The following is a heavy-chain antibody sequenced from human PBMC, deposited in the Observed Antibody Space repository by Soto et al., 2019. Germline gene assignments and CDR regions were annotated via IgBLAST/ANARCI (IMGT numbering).Heavy chain of an antibody. D-gene: IGHD3-10*01. CDR3: ARVYHGRDGMDV. CDR1: GFTFSIYW. CDR2: IKQDGSEK. Sequence: GGSLRLSCAASGFTFSIYWMSWVRQAPGKGLEWVANIKQDGSEKYYVDSVKGRFTISRDNAKNSLYLQMNSLRAEDTAVYYCARVYHGRDGMDVWGQGTTVTVSS. J-gene: IGHJ6*02. V-gene: IGHV3-7*03.